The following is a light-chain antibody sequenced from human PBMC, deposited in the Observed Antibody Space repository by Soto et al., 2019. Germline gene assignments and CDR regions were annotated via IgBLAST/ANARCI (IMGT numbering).Light chain of an antibody. CDR2: EVT. J-gene: IGLJ3*02. Sequence: QSVLTQPASVSGSPGQSITISCTGTNGDVGGYSYVPWYQQHPGKAPKLMICEVTNRPSGVSSRFSGSKSGNTASLTISGLQVEDEATYYCSSYTSRSTWVFGGGTKVTVL. V-gene: IGLV2-14*01. CDR1: NGDVGGYSY. CDR3: SSYTSRSTWV.